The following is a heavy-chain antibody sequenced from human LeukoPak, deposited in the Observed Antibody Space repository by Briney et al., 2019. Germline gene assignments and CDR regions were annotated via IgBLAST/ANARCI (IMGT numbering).Heavy chain of an antibody. D-gene: IGHD1-26*01. J-gene: IGHJ4*02. Sequence: PGTSLRLSCTASGCSFSNFAMSWVRQAPGKGLEWVSVISGSGGTTHYADSVKGRFTISRDNSKNTLYLQMSSLRAEDTAVYHCAREVGGLDYWGQGTLVTVSS. CDR2: ISGSGGTT. CDR3: AREVGGLDY. V-gene: IGHV3-23*01. CDR1: GCSFSNFA.